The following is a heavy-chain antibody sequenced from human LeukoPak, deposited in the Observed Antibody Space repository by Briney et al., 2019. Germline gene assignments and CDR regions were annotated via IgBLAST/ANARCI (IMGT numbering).Heavy chain of an antibody. J-gene: IGHJ4*02. CDR1: GGSISDYY. CDR3: ARQQLSQLYYFDY. V-gene: IGHV4-59*01. D-gene: IGHD6-13*01. Sequence: PSETLSLTCTVSGGSISDYYWSWIRQPPGRGLEWIGFSTYSGSTNYNPSLKSRVTISVDTSKNQFSLKLSSVTAADTAVYYCARQQLSQLYYFDYWGQGTLVTVSS. CDR2: STYSGST.